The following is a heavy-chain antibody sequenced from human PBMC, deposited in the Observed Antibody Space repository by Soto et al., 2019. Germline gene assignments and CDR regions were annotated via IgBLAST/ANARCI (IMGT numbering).Heavy chain of an antibody. D-gene: IGHD3-22*01. J-gene: IGHJ3*02. Sequence: PGGSLRLSCAASGFTSSSYWMSWVRQAPGKGLEWVANIKPDGSEKWYVDSVKGRYTISRDNAKNSLYLQVNSLRAEDTAIYYCARGDYYDSSGPFSDAFDIWGQGTMVTVSS. CDR2: IKPDGSEK. CDR1: GFTSSSYW. V-gene: IGHV3-7*04. CDR3: ARGDYYDSSGPFSDAFDI.